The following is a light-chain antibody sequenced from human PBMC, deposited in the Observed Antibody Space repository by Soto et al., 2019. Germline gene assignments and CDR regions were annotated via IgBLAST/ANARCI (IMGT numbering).Light chain of an antibody. CDR3: LQYSSHSWT. CDR2: DAS. CDR1: RSISDW. J-gene: IGKJ1*01. Sequence: DIQMTQSPSSLSPSVGDRVTITCRASRSISDWLAWYQQKPGNAPELLIFDASNLKSGVSSRFSGSGSGTEFTLTISRLQPDDVATYYCLQYSSHSWTFGQGTKVDIK. V-gene: IGKV1-5*01.